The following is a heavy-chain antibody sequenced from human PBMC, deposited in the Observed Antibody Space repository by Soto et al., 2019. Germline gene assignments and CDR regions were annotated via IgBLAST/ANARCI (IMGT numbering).Heavy chain of an antibody. V-gene: IGHV4-61*01. D-gene: IGHD5-18*01. CDR3: ARARSGYNIDALNI. Sequence: PSETLSLTCTVSGGSVSSASYFWTWIRQPPGKGLEWIGYVFDSGSTNYNPSLKSRVTISLDTSRNQFSLTLTSVTAADTAVYSCARARSGYNIDALNIWGQGTMVTVSS. CDR2: VFDSGST. J-gene: IGHJ3*02. CDR1: GGSVSSASYF.